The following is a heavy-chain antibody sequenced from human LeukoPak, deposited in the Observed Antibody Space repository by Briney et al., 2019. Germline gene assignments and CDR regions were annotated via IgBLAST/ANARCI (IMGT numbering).Heavy chain of an antibody. Sequence: PSETLSLTCAVYGGSFSGYYWSWIRQPPGKGLEWIGEINHSGSTNYNPSLKSRVTISVDTSKNQFSLKLSSVTAADTAVYYCARGIVATLVLYLWGQGTMVTVSS. CDR3: ARGIVATLVLYL. CDR2: INHSGST. CDR1: GGSFSGYY. D-gene: IGHD5-12*01. V-gene: IGHV4-34*01. J-gene: IGHJ3*01.